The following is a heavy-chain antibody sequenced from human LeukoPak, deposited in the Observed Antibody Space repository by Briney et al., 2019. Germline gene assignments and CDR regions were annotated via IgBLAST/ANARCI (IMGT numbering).Heavy chain of an antibody. Sequence: PPETLSLTCTVSGGSISSYYWSWIRQPPGKGLEWIGYIYYSGSTNYNPSLKSRVTISVDTSKNQFSLKLSSVTAADTAVYYCARDHVGYSSGYPYGMDVWGQGTTVTVSS. J-gene: IGHJ6*02. CDR2: IYYSGST. CDR1: GGSISSYY. D-gene: IGHD3-22*01. CDR3: ARDHVGYSSGYPYGMDV. V-gene: IGHV4-59*01.